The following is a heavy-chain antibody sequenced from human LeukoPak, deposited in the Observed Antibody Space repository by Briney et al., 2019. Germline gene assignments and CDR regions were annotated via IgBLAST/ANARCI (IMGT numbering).Heavy chain of an antibody. J-gene: IGHJ3*01. CDR2: IYYSGST. CDR1: GGSISSSNYF. D-gene: IGHD4-23*01. Sequence: PSETLSLTCTVSGGSISSSNYFWAWVRQPPGKGLEWIATIYYSGSTYYNPSLKSRVTISVDTSTKQFSLKLSSVTAADTAVYYCARPSLDYGGIDAFDFWGQGTLVTVSS. V-gene: IGHV4-39*01. CDR3: ARPSLDYGGIDAFDF.